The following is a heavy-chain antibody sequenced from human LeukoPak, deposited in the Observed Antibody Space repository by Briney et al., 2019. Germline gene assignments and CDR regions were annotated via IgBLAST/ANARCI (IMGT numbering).Heavy chain of an antibody. CDR1: GFTFSSYS. V-gene: IGHV3-21*01. CDR2: IRSSSSYI. CDR3: AREPYYDFWSGYYDIDY. J-gene: IGHJ4*02. D-gene: IGHD3-3*01. Sequence: GGSLRLSCAASGFTFSSYSMNWVRQAPGTGLEWVSSIRSSSSYIYYADSVKGRFTISRDNAKNSLYLQMNSLRAEDTAVYYCAREPYYDFWSGYYDIDYWGQGTLVTVSS.